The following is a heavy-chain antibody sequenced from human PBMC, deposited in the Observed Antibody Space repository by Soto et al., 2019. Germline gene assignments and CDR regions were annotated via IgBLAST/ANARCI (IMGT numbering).Heavy chain of an antibody. CDR3: ARDVGYSGYDFYYFDY. V-gene: IGHV1-69*13. D-gene: IGHD5-12*01. Sequence: GPSVKVSCKASGGTFSSYAISWVRQAPGQGLEWMGGIIPIFGTANYAQKFQGRVTITADESTSTAYMELSSLRSEDTAVYYCARDVGYSGYDFYYFDYWGQGTLVTVSS. CDR2: IIPIFGTA. CDR1: GGTFSSYA. J-gene: IGHJ4*02.